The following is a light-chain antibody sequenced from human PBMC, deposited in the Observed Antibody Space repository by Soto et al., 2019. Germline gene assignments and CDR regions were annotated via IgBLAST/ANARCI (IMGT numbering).Light chain of an antibody. V-gene: IGKV3-20*01. J-gene: IGKJ1*01. CDR2: DAS. CDR3: QQYGSSPRT. CDR1: QTVRNNY. Sequence: GLTQSPGTLYLYTGERATLSCSASQTVRNNYLAWYQQKPGQAPRLLIYDASSRATGIPDRFSGSGSGTDFTLTISRLEPEDFAVYYCQQYGSSPRTFGQGTKV.